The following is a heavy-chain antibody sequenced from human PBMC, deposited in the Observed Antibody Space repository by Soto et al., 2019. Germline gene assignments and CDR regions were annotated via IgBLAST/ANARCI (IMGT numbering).Heavy chain of an antibody. D-gene: IGHD4-17*01. CDR1: GFTFRGYA. CDR3: ARGGETGDYTNYFDY. Sequence: QVQLVESGGGVVQPGRSLRLSCAASGFTFRGYAMHWVRLAPVKGLEWVAVISYDGSNKYYADSVKGRVTISRDNSKNTLNLQMNSLRAEDTAMYYCARGGETGDYTNYFDYWGQGTLVSVSS. J-gene: IGHJ4*02. CDR2: ISYDGSNK. V-gene: IGHV3-30-3*01.